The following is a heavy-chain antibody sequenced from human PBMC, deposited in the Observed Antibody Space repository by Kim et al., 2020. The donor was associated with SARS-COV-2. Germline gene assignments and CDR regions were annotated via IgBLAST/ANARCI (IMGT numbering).Heavy chain of an antibody. J-gene: IGHJ4*02. V-gene: IGHV1-8*01. CDR1: GYTFTSYD. Sequence: ASVKVSCKASGYTFTSYDINWVRQATGQGLEWMGWMNPNSGNTGYAQKFQGRVTMTRNTSISTAYMELSSLRSEDTAVYYCASLRAVTMVRGGDRTPGDYWGQGTLVTVSS. D-gene: IGHD3-10*01. CDR2: MNPNSGNT. CDR3: ASLRAVTMVRGGDRTPGDY.